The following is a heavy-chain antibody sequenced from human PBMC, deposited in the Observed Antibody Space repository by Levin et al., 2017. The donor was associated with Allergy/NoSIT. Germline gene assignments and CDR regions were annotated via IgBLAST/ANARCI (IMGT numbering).Heavy chain of an antibody. V-gene: IGHV3-9*01. CDR1: GFIFDDYA. D-gene: IGHD3-16*02. CDR3: AKASGRGFGGVIAWFDN. CDR2: IDWNSGSR. J-gene: IGHJ4*02. Sequence: GGSLRLSCAASGFIFDDYAMHWVRQVPGKGLEWVSGIDWNSGSRGYVDSVKGRFTISRDNAKNFLYLQMNSLRAEDTAFYYCAKASGRGFGGVIAWFDNWVQGVLVTVSS.